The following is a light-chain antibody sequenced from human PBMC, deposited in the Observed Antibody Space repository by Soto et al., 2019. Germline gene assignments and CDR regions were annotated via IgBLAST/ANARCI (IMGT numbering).Light chain of an antibody. J-gene: IGLJ2*01. CDR1: SSNIGAGYD. CDR2: GNS. V-gene: IGLV1-40*01. CDR3: QSYDSSLSVL. Sequence: QYVLTQPPSVSGAPGQRVTIYCTGSSSNIGAGYDVHWYQQLPGTAPKLLIYGNSNRPSGVPDRFPGSKSGTSASLAITGLQAENEADYYCQSYDSSLSVLFGGGTKLTVL.